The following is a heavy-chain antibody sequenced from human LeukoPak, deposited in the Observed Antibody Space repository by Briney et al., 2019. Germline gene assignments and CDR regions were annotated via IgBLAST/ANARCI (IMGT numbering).Heavy chain of an antibody. CDR3: VRGDRDYDILTGYSKSWFDP. Sequence: SVKVSCKASGGTFSSYSISWVRQAPGQGLEWMGGIIPIFGTANYAQKFQGRVTMTRDTSTSTVYMELSSLRSEDTAVYYCVRGDRDYDILTGYSKSWFDPWGQGTLVTVSS. CDR1: GGTFSSYS. D-gene: IGHD3-9*01. V-gene: IGHV1-69*05. CDR2: IIPIFGTA. J-gene: IGHJ5*02.